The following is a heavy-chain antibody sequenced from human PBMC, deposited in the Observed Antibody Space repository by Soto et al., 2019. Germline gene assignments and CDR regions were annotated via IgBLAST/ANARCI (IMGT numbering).Heavy chain of an antibody. CDR2: IYYSGST. V-gene: IGHV4-39*01. CDR1: GGSISSSSYY. CDR3: ASLVDIVATIGDYSSTVTTLSRDY. D-gene: IGHD5-12*01. Sequence: QLQLQESGPGLVKPSETLSLTCTVSGGSISSSSYYWGWIRQPPGKGLEWIGSIYYSGSTYYNPSLKSRVTISVDTSKNQFSLKLSSVTAADTVVYYCASLVDIVATIGDYSSTVTTLSRDYWGQGTLVTVSS. J-gene: IGHJ4*02.